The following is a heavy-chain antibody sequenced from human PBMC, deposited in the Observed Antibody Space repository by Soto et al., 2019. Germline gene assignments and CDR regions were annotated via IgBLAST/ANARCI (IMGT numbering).Heavy chain of an antibody. CDR1: GFTFGDYA. CDR2: IRSKAYGGTT. Sequence: GGSLRLSCTASGFTFGDYAMSWFRQAPGKGLEWVGFIRSKAYGGTTEYAASVKGRFTISRDDSKSIAHLQMNSLKTEDTAVYYGTRVKTLYDFWSVNWFDPWGQGTLVTVSS. CDR3: TRVKTLYDFWSVNWFDP. D-gene: IGHD3-3*01. J-gene: IGHJ5*02. V-gene: IGHV3-49*03.